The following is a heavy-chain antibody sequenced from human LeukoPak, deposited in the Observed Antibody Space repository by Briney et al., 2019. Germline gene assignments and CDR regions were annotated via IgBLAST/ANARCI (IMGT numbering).Heavy chain of an antibody. CDR1: GLTFSDYY. CDR3: ARGSRPPIAVAGTGWFDS. D-gene: IGHD6-19*01. V-gene: IGHV3-11*01. CDR2: ISSSGSTI. J-gene: IGHJ5*01. Sequence: PGGSLRLSCAASGLTFSDYYMSWLRQAPGKGLEWVSYISSSGSTIYYADSVKGRFTISRDNAKNSLYLQMNSLRAEDTAVYYCARGSRPPIAVAGTGWFDSWGQGTLVTVSS.